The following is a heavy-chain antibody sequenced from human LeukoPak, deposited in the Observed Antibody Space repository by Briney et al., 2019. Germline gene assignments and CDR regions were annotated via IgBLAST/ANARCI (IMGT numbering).Heavy chain of an antibody. D-gene: IGHD3-10*01. CDR2: INPIGGYT. CDR3: ARDASGESALGY. J-gene: IGHJ4*02. V-gene: IGHV1-46*01. Sequence: ASVKVSCKASGYTFTTYYMHWVRQAPGQGLEWMGIINPIGGYTTYAPRFQGRVTMTRDTSTSTIYMELYSLRSEDTAVYYCARDASGESALGYWGQGTLVTVSS. CDR1: GYTFTTYY.